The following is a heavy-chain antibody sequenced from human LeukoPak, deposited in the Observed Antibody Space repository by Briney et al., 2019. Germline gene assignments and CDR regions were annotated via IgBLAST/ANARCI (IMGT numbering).Heavy chain of an antibody. CDR3: ASSGEDYGMDV. D-gene: IGHD5-12*01. CDR2: IIPILGIA. CDR1: GGTFSSYA. J-gene: IGHJ6*02. Sequence: SVKVSCKASGGTFSSYAISWVRQAPGQGLEWMGRIIPILGIANYAQKFQGRVTITADKSTSTAYMELSSLRSEDTAVYYCASSGEDYGMDVWGQGTTVTVSS. V-gene: IGHV1-69*04.